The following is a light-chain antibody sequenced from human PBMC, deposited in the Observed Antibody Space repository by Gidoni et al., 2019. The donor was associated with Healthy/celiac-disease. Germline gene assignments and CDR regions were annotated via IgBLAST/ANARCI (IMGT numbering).Light chain of an antibody. CDR1: QVISSW. J-gene: IGKJ1*01. CDR3: QQANSFPRT. V-gene: IGKV1-12*01. Sequence: IQMPHSPSSVSASVGDRVTITCRASQVISSWLAWYQQKPGKAPKLLIYAASSLQRGVPSRFSGSGSGTDCTLTISSLQPEDFATYYCQQANSFPRTFXQXTKVEIK. CDR2: AAS.